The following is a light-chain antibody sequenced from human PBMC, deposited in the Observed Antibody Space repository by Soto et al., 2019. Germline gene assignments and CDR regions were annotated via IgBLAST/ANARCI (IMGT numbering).Light chain of an antibody. J-gene: IGLJ2*01. CDR2: EVS. V-gene: IGLV2-14*03. CDR1: SSDVGGYKY. Sequence: QSALTQPASVSGSPGQSITISCSGTSSDVGGYKYVSWYQQDPGKAPKLLIYEVSNRPSGVSNRFCVSKSGNTAYLTISGLQPEDEADYYCSSYTNISTLAFGGATKVTVL. CDR3: SSYTNISTLA.